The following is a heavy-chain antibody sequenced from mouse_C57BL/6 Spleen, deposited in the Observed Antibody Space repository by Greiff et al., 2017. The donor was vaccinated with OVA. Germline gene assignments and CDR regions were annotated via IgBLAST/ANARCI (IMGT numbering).Heavy chain of an antibody. J-gene: IGHJ1*03. D-gene: IGHD1-1*01. V-gene: IGHV14-3*01. CDR3: TSNYGGSYQYFDV. CDR1: GFTFKNSY. Sequence: VQLQQSVAELVRPGASVKLSCTASGFTFKNSYMHWVKQRPEQGLEWIGRIDPANGNTNYAPKFQGKATITADTSSNTAYLQLSSLTSEDTAIYYCTSNYGGSYQYFDVWGTGTTVTVSS. CDR2: IDPANGNT.